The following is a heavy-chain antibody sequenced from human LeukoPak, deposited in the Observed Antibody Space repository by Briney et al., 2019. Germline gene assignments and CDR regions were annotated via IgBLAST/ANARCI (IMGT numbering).Heavy chain of an antibody. CDR2: IYSGGNI. V-gene: IGHV3-53*01. CDR3: ARSPAYCGGDCHFDY. CDR1: GFTVSSTY. D-gene: IGHD2-21*02. J-gene: IGHJ4*02. Sequence: GGSLRLSCAASGFTVSSTYMSWVRQAPGKGLEWVSVIYSGGNIYYIDSVRGRFTISRDTSKNTLYLQMNSLRAEDTAVYYCARSPAYCGGDCHFDYWGQGTLVAVSS.